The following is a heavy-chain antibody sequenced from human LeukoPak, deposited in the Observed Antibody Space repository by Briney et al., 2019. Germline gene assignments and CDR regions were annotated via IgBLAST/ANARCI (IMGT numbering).Heavy chain of an antibody. CDR3: ARDPGIRAFDI. D-gene: IGHD1-14*01. CDR2: ISYDGSNK. J-gene: IGHJ3*02. V-gene: IGHV3-30-3*01. Sequence: GGSLRLSCAASGLTFSSYAMHWVRQAPGKGLEWVAVISYDGSNKYYADSVKGRFTISRDNAKNSLYLQMNSLRAEDTAVYYCARDPGIRAFDIWGQGTMVTVSS. CDR1: GLTFSSYA.